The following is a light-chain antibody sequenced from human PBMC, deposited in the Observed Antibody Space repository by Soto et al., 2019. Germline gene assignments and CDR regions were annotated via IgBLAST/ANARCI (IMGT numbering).Light chain of an antibody. J-gene: IGLJ3*02. Sequence: QSALTQPASESGSPGQSITISCTGTSSDVGSYKLVSWYQQHPGKAPKLMISEVTKRPSGVSTRFSGSKSGNTASLTISGLQPEDESDYYCCSYAGSNTWVFGGGTKLTVL. CDR1: SSDVGSYKL. V-gene: IGLV2-23*02. CDR2: EVT. CDR3: CSYAGSNTWV.